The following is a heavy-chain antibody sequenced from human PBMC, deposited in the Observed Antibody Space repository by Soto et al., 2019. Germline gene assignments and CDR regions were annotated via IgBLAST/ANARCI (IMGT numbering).Heavy chain of an antibody. J-gene: IGHJ4*02. CDR1: GFTFRNYW. Sequence: EVHLVKSGGGLVQPGGSLILSCAASGFTFRNYWMVWVRQAPRKRLVWVSRIIGDGLYTTYADSVKGRFTTSRDNDKNTVDLQMNSLRVEDTAVYYCARGILGSGTANDHWGQGTLVTVSS. CDR2: IIGDGLYT. CDR3: ARGILGSGTANDH. V-gene: IGHV3-74*03. D-gene: IGHD3-10*01.